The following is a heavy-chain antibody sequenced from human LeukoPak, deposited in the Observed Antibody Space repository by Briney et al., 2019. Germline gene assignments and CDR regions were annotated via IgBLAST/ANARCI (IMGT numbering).Heavy chain of an antibody. J-gene: IGHJ4*02. V-gene: IGHV1-46*01. CDR2: INPSGGST. D-gene: IGHD1-1*01. CDR3: AGDRNRAANYYFDY. CDR1: GYTYTHYY. Sequence: GASVNVSFMASGYTYTHYYMHWVRQAPGQGLEWMGIINPSGGSTTYTQKFQGRVTMTRDTSTSTVYMELSSLRSEDTAVYYCAGDRNRAANYYFDYWDQGNLVTVSS.